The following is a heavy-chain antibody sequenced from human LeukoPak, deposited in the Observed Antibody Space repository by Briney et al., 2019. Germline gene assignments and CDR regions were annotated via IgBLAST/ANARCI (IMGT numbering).Heavy chain of an antibody. Sequence: SETPSLTRTVPGGSISWFYWSWIRQPPGEGVEWIGDIYLGGTTNYKTSLKRRVTISLHTPTNQFSLNLTSVTAADTAEYFCARRTAKWNHRSPEFDRWGQGSLVIVSS. CDR2: IYLGGTT. CDR1: GGSISWFY. D-gene: IGHD1-14*01. J-gene: IGHJ5*01. CDR3: ARRTAKWNHRSPEFDR. V-gene: IGHV4-59*08.